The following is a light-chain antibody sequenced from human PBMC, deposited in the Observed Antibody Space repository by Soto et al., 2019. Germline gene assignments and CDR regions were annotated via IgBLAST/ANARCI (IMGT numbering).Light chain of an antibody. CDR3: ASWDDRLGAVI. V-gene: IGLV2-8*01. J-gene: IGLJ2*01. CDR2: EVT. CDR1: GSDVGFYGY. Sequence: QSVLTQPPSASGSPGQSVTISCTGSGSDVGFYGYVSWYQQHPGKDPQLLIYEVTKRPSGVPDRFSGSKSGNTASLTVSGLQAEDEADYYCASWDDRLGAVIFGGGTKVTVL.